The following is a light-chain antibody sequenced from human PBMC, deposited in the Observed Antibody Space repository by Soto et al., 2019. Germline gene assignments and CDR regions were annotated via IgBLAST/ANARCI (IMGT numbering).Light chain of an antibody. Sequence: EIVLTQSPATLSFYPGERASVSCRASQSVSSYWAWYQQNPGQAPRLLSYGVSSRATGIPDRFSGSGSGTDFTLTISRLEAEDFAVYYCQQCGSSPTFGQGTRLEIK. CDR2: GVS. CDR1: QSVSSY. V-gene: IGKV3-20*01. CDR3: QQCGSSPT. J-gene: IGKJ5*01.